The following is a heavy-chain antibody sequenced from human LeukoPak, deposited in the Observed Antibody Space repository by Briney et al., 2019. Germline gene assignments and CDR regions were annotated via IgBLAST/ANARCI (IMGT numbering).Heavy chain of an antibody. V-gene: IGHV4-59*11. CDR2: VYSSGTT. CDR3: ARAVGSSSWYGRPEHFDY. D-gene: IGHD6-13*01. CDR1: GGSFTGHY. Sequence: KPSETLSLTCAVSGGSFTGHYWSWIRQPPGKALEWIGYVYSSGTTTYNPSLESRVTISLDTSGKQVSLILTSVTAADTAVYYCARAVGSSSWYGRPEHFDYWGQGTLVTVSS. J-gene: IGHJ4*02.